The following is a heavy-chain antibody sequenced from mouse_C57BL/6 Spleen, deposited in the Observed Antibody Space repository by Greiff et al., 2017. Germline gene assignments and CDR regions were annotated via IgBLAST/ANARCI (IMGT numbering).Heavy chain of an antibody. V-gene: IGHV6-3*01. D-gene: IGHD1-1*01. CDR1: GFNFSNYW. Sequence: DVQLQESGGGLVQPGGSMKLSCVASGFNFSNYWMNWVRQSPETGLEWVAQIRLKSDNYATHYAESVKGRFTISRDDSKSSVYLQMNHLRAEDTGIYYCTAYYYGSSYYFDYWGQGTTLTVSS. CDR3: TAYYYGSSYYFDY. J-gene: IGHJ2*01. CDR2: IRLKSDNYAT.